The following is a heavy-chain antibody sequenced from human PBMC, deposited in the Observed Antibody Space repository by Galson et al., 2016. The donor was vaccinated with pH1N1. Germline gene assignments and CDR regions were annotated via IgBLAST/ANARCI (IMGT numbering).Heavy chain of an antibody. J-gene: IGHJ1*01. CDR2: ISSSGSYI. CDR3: ARNGRYGHCGGGNCYPAEDFQY. Sequence: SLRLSCAASGFTFSDYHLSWIRQAPGKGLEWIAYISSSGSYINYADSVKGRFTVSRDHANRSLWLQLNSLTVEDTAVYFCARNGRYGHCGGGNCYPAEDFQYWGRGTLVSVSS. V-gene: IGHV3-11*06. CDR1: GFTFSDYH. D-gene: IGHD2-15*01.